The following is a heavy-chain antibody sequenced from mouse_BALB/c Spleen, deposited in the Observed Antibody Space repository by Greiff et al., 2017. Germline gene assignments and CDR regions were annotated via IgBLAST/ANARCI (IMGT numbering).Heavy chain of an antibody. V-gene: IGHV14-4*02. CDR2: IDPENGDT. CDR1: GFNIKDYY. J-gene: IGHJ2*01. D-gene: IGHD1-1*01. CDR3: AREGGVVADFDY. Sequence: VQLQQSGAELVRSGASVKLSCTASGFNIKDYYMHWVKQRPEQGLEWIGWIDPENGDTEYAPKFQGKATMTADTSSNTAYLQLSSLTSEDTAVYYCAREGGVVADFDYWGQGTTLTVSS.